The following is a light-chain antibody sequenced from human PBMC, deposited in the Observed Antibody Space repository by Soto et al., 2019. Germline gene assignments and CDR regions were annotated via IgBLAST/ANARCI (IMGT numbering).Light chain of an antibody. CDR2: DAS. J-gene: IGKJ1*01. CDR1: QSISTW. V-gene: IGKV1-5*01. Sequence: IQMTQSPSTLSASVGDRVTITCRASQSISTWLAWYQQKPGKAPELLIYDASNLQSLVPSRFKAIGSGTEFALTISSLQPDDFATYYCQQYNSYRGAFGQGTKVEVK. CDR3: QQYNSYRGA.